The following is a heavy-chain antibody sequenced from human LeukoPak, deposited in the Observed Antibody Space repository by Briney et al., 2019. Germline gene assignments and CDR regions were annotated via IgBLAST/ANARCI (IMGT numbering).Heavy chain of an antibody. J-gene: IGHJ4*02. CDR2: TSADSGNT. Sequence: GASVKVSCKASGYSFPFYGINWVRQAPGQGLEWMGWTSADSGNTNYAQKFKGRATMTTDSAMNTAYMELRSLRSDDTAVYYCQRITIFGVVFDFDYWGPGSLVTVSS. CDR3: QRITIFGVVFDFDY. V-gene: IGHV1-18*01. CDR1: GYSFPFYG. D-gene: IGHD3-3*01.